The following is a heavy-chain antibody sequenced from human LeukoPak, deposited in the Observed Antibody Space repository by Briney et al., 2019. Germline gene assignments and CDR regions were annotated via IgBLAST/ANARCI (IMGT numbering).Heavy chain of an antibody. CDR2: INPSGGST. CDR3: AREGFYSESYFDY. Sequence: ASVKVSCKASGYTFNNYYMHWVRQAPGQGLEWMGIINPSGGSTTYAQKFQGRVTMTRDTSTSTVYMWLNSLRSEDTAVYYCAREGFYSESYFDYWGQGTLVTVSS. D-gene: IGHD1-26*01. J-gene: IGHJ4*02. CDR1: GYTFNNYY. V-gene: IGHV1-46*02.